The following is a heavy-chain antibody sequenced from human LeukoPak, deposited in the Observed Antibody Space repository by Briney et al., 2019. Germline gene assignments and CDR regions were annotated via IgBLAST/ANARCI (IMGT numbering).Heavy chain of an antibody. V-gene: IGHV1-8*03. J-gene: IGHJ5*02. CDR3: ARGSDSYYDFWSGYSGYWFDP. CDR1: GYTFTSYD. D-gene: IGHD3-3*01. Sequence: GASVKVSCKASGYTFTSYDINWVRQATGQGLEWMGWMNPNSGHTGYAQKFQGRVTITRNTSISTAYMELSSLRSEDTAVYYCARGSDSYYDFWSGYSGYWFDPWGQGTLVTVSS. CDR2: MNPNSGHT.